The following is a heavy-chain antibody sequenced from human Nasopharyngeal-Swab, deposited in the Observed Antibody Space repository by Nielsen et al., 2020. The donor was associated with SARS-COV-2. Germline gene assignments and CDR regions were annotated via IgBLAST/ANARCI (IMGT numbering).Heavy chain of an antibody. CDR1: GFTFSSYA. CDR3: AKDNSPFPVHYDFWSGPTYFDY. V-gene: IGHV3-23*01. D-gene: IGHD3-3*01. Sequence: GESLKISCAASGFTFSSYAMSWVRQAPGKGLEWVSAISGSGGGTYYADSVKGRFTISRDNSKNTLYLQMNSLRAEDTAVYYCAKDNSPFPVHYDFWSGPTYFDYWGQGTLVTVSS. J-gene: IGHJ4*02. CDR2: ISGSGGGT.